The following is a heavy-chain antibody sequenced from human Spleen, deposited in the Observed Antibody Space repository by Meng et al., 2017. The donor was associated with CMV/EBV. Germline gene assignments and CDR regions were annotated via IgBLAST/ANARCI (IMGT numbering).Heavy chain of an antibody. V-gene: IGHV3-21*01. Sequence: GGSLRLSCAASGFIFSSYSMNWVRQAPGKGLEWVSSISSSSSSYIHYADSVKGRFTISRDNAKISLYLQMNSLRVEDTAVYYCTREHLVTYDYWGQGTLVTVSS. J-gene: IGHJ4*02. CDR3: TREHLVTYDY. CDR1: GFIFSSYS. D-gene: IGHD6-13*01. CDR2: ISSSSSSYI.